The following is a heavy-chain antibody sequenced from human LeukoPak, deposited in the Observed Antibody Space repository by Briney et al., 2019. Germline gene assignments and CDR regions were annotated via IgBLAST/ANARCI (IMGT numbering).Heavy chain of an antibody. D-gene: IGHD3-22*01. V-gene: IGHV3-30*02. J-gene: IGHJ5*02. CDR3: AKDFGTYDSSGYYYP. CDR1: GFTFSSYG. CDR2: IRYDGSNK. Sequence: GSLRLCCAASGFTFSSYGMHWVRQAPGKGLEWVAFIRYDGSNKYYADSVKGRFTISRDNSKNTLYLQMNSLRAEDTAVYYCAKDFGTYDSSGYYYPWGQGTLVTVSS.